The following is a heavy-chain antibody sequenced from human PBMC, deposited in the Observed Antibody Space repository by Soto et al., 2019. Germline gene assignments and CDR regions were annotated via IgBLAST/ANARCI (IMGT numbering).Heavy chain of an antibody. D-gene: IGHD5-18*01. V-gene: IGHV5-10-1*01. CDR3: ARTSMQSRGYTYGHGGMDV. CDR1: GYSFTSYW. J-gene: IGHJ6*02. Sequence: GESLQISFKGSGYSFTSYWINWVRQMPGKGLEWMGRIDPSDSYTNYSPSFQGLVTISADKSISTAYLQWSSLKASDTAIYYCARTSMQSRGYTYGHGGMDVWGQGTTVTVSS. CDR2: IDPSDSYT.